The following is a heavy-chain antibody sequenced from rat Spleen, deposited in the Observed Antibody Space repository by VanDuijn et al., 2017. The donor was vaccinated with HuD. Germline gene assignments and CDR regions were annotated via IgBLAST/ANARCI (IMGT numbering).Heavy chain of an antibody. Sequence: EMQLQESGPGLVRPSQSLSLTCSVTDYSLTSSYRWNWIRQFPGNKLEWMGFINSAGSTNYNPSLKSRVSITRDTSKNRFFLQLNSVTTEDTATYYCARGRYNSNWFAFWGQGTLVTVSS. CDR2: INSAGST. J-gene: IGHJ3*01. CDR3: ARGRYNSNWFAF. D-gene: IGHD4-3*01. V-gene: IGHV3-3*01. CDR1: DYSLTSSYR.